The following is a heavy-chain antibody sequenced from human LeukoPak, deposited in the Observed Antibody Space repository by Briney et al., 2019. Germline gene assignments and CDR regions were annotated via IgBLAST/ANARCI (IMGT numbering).Heavy chain of an antibody. J-gene: IGHJ3*02. CDR2: ISYDGSNR. D-gene: IGHD3-9*01. V-gene: IGHV3-30*18. CDR1: GFTFSSNG. CDR3: AKDATLYYDILTADAFDI. Sequence: GRSLRLSCAASGFTFSSNGMHWVRQAPGKGLEWVGLISYDGSNRDYADSVKGRFTISRDNSKNTLYLQMNSLRAEDTAVYYCAKDATLYYDILTADAFDIWGQGTMVTVSS.